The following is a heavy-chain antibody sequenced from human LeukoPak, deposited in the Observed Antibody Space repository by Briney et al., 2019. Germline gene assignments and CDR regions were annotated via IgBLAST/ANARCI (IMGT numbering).Heavy chain of an antibody. V-gene: IGHV4-61*05. CDR1: GGSINTNLYY. Sequence: SETLSLTCTVSGGSINTNLYYWAWIRQPPGKGLEWIGYIFHSGSTNYNPSLKSRVTISVDTSKNQLSLKLSSVTAADTAVYYCARGAPGGNDYGDYWGQGTLVTVSS. J-gene: IGHJ4*02. CDR3: ARGAPGGNDYGDY. CDR2: IFHSGST.